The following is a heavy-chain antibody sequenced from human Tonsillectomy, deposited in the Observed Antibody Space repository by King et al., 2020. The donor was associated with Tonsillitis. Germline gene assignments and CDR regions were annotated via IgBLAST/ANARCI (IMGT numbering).Heavy chain of an antibody. CDR2: ISANNGNT. D-gene: IGHD5/OR15-5a*01. V-gene: IGHV1-18*04. J-gene: IGHJ6*02. CDR1: GFTFTSYG. Sequence: VQLVQSGAEVKKPGASVKVSCKASGFTFTSYGISWVRQAPGQGPEWMGWISANNGNTNYARKVQGRVTMTIHTSTRTAYMELRSLRSDDTAVYYCARDGEASVSTREVNYGMDVWGQETRVTVSS. CDR3: ARDGEASVSTREVNYGMDV.